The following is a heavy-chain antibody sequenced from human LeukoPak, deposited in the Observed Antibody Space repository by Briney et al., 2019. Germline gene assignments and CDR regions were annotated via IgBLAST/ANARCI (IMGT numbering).Heavy chain of an antibody. J-gene: IGHJ5*02. CDR3: ARAMRTAIDRHWFDP. CDR2: MNPNNGNA. D-gene: IGHD5-18*01. CDR1: GYTFTSYD. Sequence: ASVKVSCKASGYTFTSYDINWVRQATGQGLEWMGWMNPNNGNAGYAQKFQGRVTITRNTSINTAYMELSSLRSEDTAVYYCARAMRTAIDRHWFDPWGQGTLVTVSS. V-gene: IGHV1-8*03.